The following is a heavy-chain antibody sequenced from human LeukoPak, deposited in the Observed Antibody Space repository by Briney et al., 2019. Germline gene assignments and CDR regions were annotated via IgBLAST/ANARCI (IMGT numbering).Heavy chain of an antibody. CDR3: VLSYQGFFDH. D-gene: IGHD3-16*02. CDR1: GFTFSNYW. CDR2: IKEDGSEK. Sequence: PGGSLRLSCASSGFTFSNYWMSWVRQAPGKGLEWVANIKEDGSEKDYVDSVKGRFTISRDNAKNSLSLQLNSLRADDTAVYYVVLSYQGFFDHWGQGTLVTVSS. V-gene: IGHV3-7*02. J-gene: IGHJ4*02.